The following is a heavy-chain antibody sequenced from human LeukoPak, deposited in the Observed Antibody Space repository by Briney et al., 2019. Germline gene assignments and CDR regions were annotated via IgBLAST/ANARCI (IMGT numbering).Heavy chain of an antibody. Sequence: GGSLRLSCAASGFTFSSYAMHWVRQAPGKGLEWVAVISYDGSNKYYADSVKGRFTISGDNSKNTLYLQMNSLRAEDTAVYYCARRSGELDYWGQGTLVTVSS. J-gene: IGHJ4*02. CDR2: ISYDGSNK. CDR3: ARRSGELDY. D-gene: IGHD3-10*01. V-gene: IGHV3-30*04. CDR1: GFTFSSYA.